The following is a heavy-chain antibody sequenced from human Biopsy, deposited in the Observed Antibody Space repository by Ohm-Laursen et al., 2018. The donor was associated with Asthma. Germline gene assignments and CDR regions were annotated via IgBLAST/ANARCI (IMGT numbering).Heavy chain of an antibody. CDR3: ARKAGSCISRTCYSLDF. CDR1: GGTFNTYV. CDR2: INSVFGTT. D-gene: IGHD2-2*01. J-gene: IGHJ4*02. V-gene: IGHV1-69*01. Sequence: SSVKVSCKSLGGTFNTYVIGWGGQAPGQGLEWMGGINSVFGTTTYPQKFQDRVTITADDSTSTVYMELSSLRSEDTAVYYCARKAGSCISRTCYSLDFWGQGTLVTVSS.